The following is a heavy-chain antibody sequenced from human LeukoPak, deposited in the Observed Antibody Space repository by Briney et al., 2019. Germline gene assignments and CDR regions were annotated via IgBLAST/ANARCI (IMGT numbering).Heavy chain of an antibody. V-gene: IGHV3-30*02. D-gene: IGHD1-26*01. CDR1: GFTFSSYG. CDR2: IRYDGSNK. Sequence: GGSLRLSCAASGFTFSSYGMHWVRQAPGKGLEWVAFIRYDGSNKYYADSVKGRFTISRDNSKNTLYLQMNSLRAEDTAVYYCAKVEWELLHYFDYWGQGTLVTVSS. J-gene: IGHJ4*02. CDR3: AKVEWELLHYFDY.